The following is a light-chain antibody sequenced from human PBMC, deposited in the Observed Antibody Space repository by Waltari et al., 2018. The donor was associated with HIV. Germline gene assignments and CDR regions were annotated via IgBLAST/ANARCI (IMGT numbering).Light chain of an antibody. CDR2: EVT. J-gene: IGLJ3*02. CDR1: SSDVGDYDY. V-gene: IGLV2-14*01. Sequence: HSALTQPASVSGPHGQSITISCAGTSSDVGDYDYVSWYHHPPGPAPKLVIYEVTNRPLGVSERFSGSKSGNTASLTISYLLTEDEGFYYCASFTSNTWVFGGGTEVTVL. CDR3: ASFTSNTWV.